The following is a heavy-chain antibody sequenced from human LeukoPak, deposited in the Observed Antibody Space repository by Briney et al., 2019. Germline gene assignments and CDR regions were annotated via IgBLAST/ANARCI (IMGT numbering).Heavy chain of an antibody. Sequence: SETLSLTCAVCGGSFSGYYWSWIRQPPGKGLEWIGEINHSGSTNYNPSLKSRVTISVDTSKNQFSLKLSPVTAADTAVYYCARGAPPYDYVWGSYKFGIYFDYWGQGTLVTVSS. CDR2: INHSGST. CDR1: GGSFSGYY. V-gene: IGHV4-34*01. CDR3: ARGAPPYDYVWGSYKFGIYFDY. D-gene: IGHD3-16*01. J-gene: IGHJ4*02.